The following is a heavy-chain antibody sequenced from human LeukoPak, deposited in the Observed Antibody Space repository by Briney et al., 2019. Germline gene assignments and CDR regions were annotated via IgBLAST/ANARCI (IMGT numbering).Heavy chain of an antibody. Sequence: GGSLRLSCAASGFTFSNSAMSWVRQAPGKGLEWVSVISGSGGSTYYADSVKGRFTISRDNSKNTLYLQMNSLRAEDTAVYYCAKDIGSGYYYYFDSWGQGTLVTVSS. CDR2: ISGSGGST. CDR3: AKDIGSGYYYYFDS. D-gene: IGHD3-3*01. CDR1: GFTFSNSA. V-gene: IGHV3-23*01. J-gene: IGHJ4*02.